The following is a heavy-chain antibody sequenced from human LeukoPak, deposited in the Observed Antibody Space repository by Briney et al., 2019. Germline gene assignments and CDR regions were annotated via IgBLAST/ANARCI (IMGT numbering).Heavy chain of an antibody. CDR2: IIPIFGTA. D-gene: IGHD4-17*01. Sequence: ASVKVSCKASGGTFSSYAISWVRQAPGQGLEWMGGIIPIFGTANYAQKFQGRVTITADKSTSTAYMELSSLRSEDTAVYYCARDYPGYGDYVFLYYYGMDVWGKGTTATVSS. CDR3: ARDYPGYGDYVFLYYYGMDV. J-gene: IGHJ6*04. CDR1: GGTFSSYA. V-gene: IGHV1-69*06.